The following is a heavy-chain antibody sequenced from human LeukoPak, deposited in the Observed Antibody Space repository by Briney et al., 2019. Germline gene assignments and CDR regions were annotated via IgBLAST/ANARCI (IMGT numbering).Heavy chain of an antibody. CDR2: IYSGGNT. CDR1: GFTFSSNS. CDR3: ARRAGEYSHPYDY. Sequence: GGSLRLSCTVSGFTFSSNSMSWVRQAPGKGLEWVSFIYSGGNTHYSDSVKGRFTISRDNSKNTLYLQMNSLRAEDTAVYYCARRAGEYSHPYDYRGQGTLVTVSS. D-gene: IGHD4-17*01. V-gene: IGHV3-53*01. J-gene: IGHJ4*02.